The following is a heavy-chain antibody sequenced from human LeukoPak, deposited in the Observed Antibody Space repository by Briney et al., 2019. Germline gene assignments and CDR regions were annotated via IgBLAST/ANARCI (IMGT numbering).Heavy chain of an antibody. Sequence: PGGSLRLSCAASGFTFSSYAMSWVRQAPGKGLEWVSAINGGGGSTYYADSVKGRFTISRDNSKSTLYLQMNSLRAEDTAVYYCAREDQATVSEVGFDYWGQGTLVTVSS. CDR3: AREDQATVSEVGFDY. CDR1: GFTFSSYA. CDR2: INGGGGST. J-gene: IGHJ4*02. D-gene: IGHD4-11*01. V-gene: IGHV3-23*01.